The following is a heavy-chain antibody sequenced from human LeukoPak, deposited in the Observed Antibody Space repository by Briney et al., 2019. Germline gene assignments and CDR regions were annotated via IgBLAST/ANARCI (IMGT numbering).Heavy chain of an antibody. CDR3: AKSVAARLDWFDP. CDR2: ISSSGTYI. Sequence: WGTLRLSCAASGFTFSSYSMYGGLQAPPKGRAGCLSISSSGTYIYYADSVRGRFTISRDNAKSSLYLQMNSLRAEDTAVYYCAKSVAARLDWFDPWGQGTLVTVSS. D-gene: IGHD6-6*01. V-gene: IGHV3-21*01. CDR1: GFTFSSYS. J-gene: IGHJ5*02.